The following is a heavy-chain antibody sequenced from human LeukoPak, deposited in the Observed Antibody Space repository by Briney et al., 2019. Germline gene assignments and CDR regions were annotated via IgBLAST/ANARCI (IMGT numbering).Heavy chain of an antibody. Sequence: SETLSLTCAVSGGSISSSNWWSWVRQPPGKGLEWIGEIYHSGSTNYNPSLKSRVTISVDKSKNQFSLKLSSVTAADTAVYYCARGFYSSSWSPTYYFDYWGQGTLVTVSS. CDR1: GGSISSSNW. CDR2: IYHSGST. J-gene: IGHJ4*02. D-gene: IGHD6-13*01. CDR3: ARGFYSSSWSPTYYFDY. V-gene: IGHV4-4*02.